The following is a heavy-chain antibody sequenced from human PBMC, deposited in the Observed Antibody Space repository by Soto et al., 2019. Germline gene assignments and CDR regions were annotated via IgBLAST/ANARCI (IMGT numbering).Heavy chain of an antibody. J-gene: IGHJ4*02. Sequence: GGSLRLCCAASGFTFSSYGMHWVRQAPGKGLEWVAVISYDGSNKYYADSVKGRFTISRDNSKNTLYLQMNSLRAEDTAVYYCANWNDASYWGQGTLVTVSS. CDR3: ANWNDASY. CDR1: GFTFSSYG. CDR2: ISYDGSNK. V-gene: IGHV3-30*18. D-gene: IGHD1-1*01.